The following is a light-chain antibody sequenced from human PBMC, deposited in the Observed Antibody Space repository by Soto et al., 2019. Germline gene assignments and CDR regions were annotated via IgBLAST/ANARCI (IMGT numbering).Light chain of an antibody. J-gene: IGKJ3*01. Sequence: DIQMTQSPSSLSASVGDRVTITCRASQAIHSYLNWYQQKPGKAPNLLIFATSTLQSGVPSRFSGSGSGTDFTLTISSLQPEDFEPYYCQQRETFGPGTKVEIX. CDR2: ATS. V-gene: IGKV1-39*01. CDR3: QQRET. CDR1: QAIHSY.